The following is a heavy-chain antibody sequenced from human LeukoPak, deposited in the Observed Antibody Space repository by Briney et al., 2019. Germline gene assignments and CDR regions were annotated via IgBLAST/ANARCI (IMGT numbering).Heavy chain of an antibody. CDR3: ARDSGYYDSSGYRI. CDR1: GGSISSGSYY. V-gene: IGHV4-61*02. D-gene: IGHD3-22*01. Sequence: SQTLSLTCTVSGGSISSGSYYWSWIRQPAGKGLEWIGRIYTSGSTNYNPSLKSRVTISVDTSKNQFSLKLSSVTAADTAVYYCARDSGYYDSSGYRIWGQGTLVTVSS. J-gene: IGHJ4*02. CDR2: IYTSGST.